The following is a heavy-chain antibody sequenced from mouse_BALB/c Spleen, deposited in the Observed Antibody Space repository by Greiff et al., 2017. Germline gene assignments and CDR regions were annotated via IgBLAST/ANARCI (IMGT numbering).Heavy chain of an antibody. J-gene: IGHJ2*01. D-gene: IGHD2-10*01. CDR2: ILPGSGST. CDR1: GYTFSSYW. CDR3: AREKGLLHYFDY. V-gene: IGHV1-9*01. Sequence: QVQLQQSGAELMKPGASVKISCKATGYTFSSYWIEWVKQRPGHGLEWIGEILPGSGSTNYNEKFKGKATFTADTSSNTAYMQLSSLTSEDSAVYYCAREKGLLHYFDYWGQGTTLTVSS.